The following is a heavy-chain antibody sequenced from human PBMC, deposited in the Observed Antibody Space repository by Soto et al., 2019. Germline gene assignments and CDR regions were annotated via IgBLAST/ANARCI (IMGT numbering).Heavy chain of an antibody. CDR2: INPSGGST. Sequence: GASVKVSCKASGYTFTSYYMHWVRQAPGQGLEWMGIINPSGGSTSYAQKFQGRVTMTRDTSTSTVYMELSSLRSEDTAVYYCARGYCSGGSCTDYYYYYMDVWGKGTTVTVSS. D-gene: IGHD2-15*01. CDR3: ARGYCSGGSCTDYYYYYMDV. CDR1: GYTFTSYY. J-gene: IGHJ6*03. V-gene: IGHV1-46*01.